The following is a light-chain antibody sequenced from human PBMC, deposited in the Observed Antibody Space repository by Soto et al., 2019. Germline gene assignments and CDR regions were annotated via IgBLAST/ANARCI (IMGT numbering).Light chain of an antibody. CDR3: QQYGNSPGIT. CDR1: QSVSSSY. CDR2: DAS. V-gene: IGKV3-20*01. J-gene: IGKJ5*01. Sequence: EIVVTQSTGTLSLSPGERATLSCRASQSVSSSYLAWYQQRPGQAPRLLIYDASSRATGIPDRFSGSGSGTDFTLTISRLEPEDFAVYYCQQYGNSPGITFGQGTRLEIK.